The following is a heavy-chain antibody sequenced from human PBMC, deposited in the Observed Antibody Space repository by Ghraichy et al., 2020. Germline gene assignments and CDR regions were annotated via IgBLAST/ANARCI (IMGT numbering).Heavy chain of an antibody. CDR1: AYTFTSYD. V-gene: IGHV1-8*01. CDR3: VRYSSSLRSFDY. CDR2: MNPNSGAT. J-gene: IGHJ4*02. D-gene: IGHD6-6*01. Sequence: ASVKVSCKASAYTFTSYDINWVRQATGQGLEWMGWMNPNSGATGYAQNFLGRVNMTRNTSLNTAYMELSSLTPEDTAVYYCVRYSSSLRSFDYWGQGTLVTVSS.